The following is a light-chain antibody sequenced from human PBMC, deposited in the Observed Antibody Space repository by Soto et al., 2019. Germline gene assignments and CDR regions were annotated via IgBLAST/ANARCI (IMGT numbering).Light chain of an antibody. V-gene: IGKV3-15*01. J-gene: IGKJ5*01. Sequence: EIVLTQSPVTLSLSPGERATLSCRASQTVSSNLAWYQQKPGQAPRLLIYGASTRATGIPARFSGGGSGTELTLTISSLQSEDFAVYYCQQYNNWPITFGQGTRLEIK. CDR1: QTVSSN. CDR3: QQYNNWPIT. CDR2: GAS.